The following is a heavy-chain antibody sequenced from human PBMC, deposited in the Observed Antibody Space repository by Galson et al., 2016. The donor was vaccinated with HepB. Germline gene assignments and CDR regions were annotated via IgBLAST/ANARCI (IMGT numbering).Heavy chain of an antibody. CDR2: ISSSSHT. CDR1: GFTFSDYY. Sequence: SLRLSCAVSGFTFSDYYVSWIRQAPGKGPEWVSYISSSSHTNYGDSVKGRFTISRDNAKNSVDLQMNSLRPDDTAVYYCAATQYDFLRGDVWGKGTTVTVSS. V-gene: IGHV3-11*06. D-gene: IGHD3-3*01. J-gene: IGHJ6*04. CDR3: AATQYDFLRGDV.